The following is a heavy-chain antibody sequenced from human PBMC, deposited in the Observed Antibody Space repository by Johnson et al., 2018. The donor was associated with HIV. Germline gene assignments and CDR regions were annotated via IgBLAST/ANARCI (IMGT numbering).Heavy chain of an antibody. D-gene: IGHD1-26*01. CDR1: GFTFSNYG. V-gene: IGHV3-30*02. CDR3: ARDQAVGATSDAFDI. J-gene: IGHJ3*02. Sequence: QVRLVESGGGVVQPGGSLRLSCAASGFTFSNYGMHWVRQPPGKGLEWVAFIRYDGSNKSYADSVKGRFTISRDNSKNTLYLQMNSLRAEDTAVYYCARDQAVGATSDAFDIWGQGTMVTVSS. CDR2: IRYDGSNK.